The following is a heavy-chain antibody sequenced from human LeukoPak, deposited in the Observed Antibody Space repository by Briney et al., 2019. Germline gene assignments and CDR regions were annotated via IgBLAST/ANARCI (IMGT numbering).Heavy chain of an antibody. CDR1: GFTFSDYY. CDR2: ISSSGSTI. CDR3: ARSNYGSGSYSWYFDL. V-gene: IGHV3-11*01. Sequence: GGSLRLSCAASGFTFSDYYMSWIRQAPGKGLEWVSYISSSGSTIYYADSVKGRFTISRDNAKNSLYLQMNSLRAEDTAVYYCARSNYGSGSYSWYFDLWGRGTLVTVSS. J-gene: IGHJ2*01. D-gene: IGHD3-10*01.